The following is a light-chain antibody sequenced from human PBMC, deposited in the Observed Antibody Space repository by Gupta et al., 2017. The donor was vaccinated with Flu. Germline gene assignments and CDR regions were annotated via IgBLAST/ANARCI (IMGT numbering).Light chain of an antibody. J-gene: IGLJ2*01. V-gene: IGLV2-11*01. CDR1: SSDVGGYDS. CDR3: CSYADRYSLI. Sequence: SALSQPRSVSASSGQSSTISRSGSSSDVGGYDSVSWYQHHPDKAPQLIIYDVAKRPSGVPDRFSGSKSGNTASLTISGLQAEDEGDYYCCSYADRYSLIFGGGTKLTV. CDR2: DVA.